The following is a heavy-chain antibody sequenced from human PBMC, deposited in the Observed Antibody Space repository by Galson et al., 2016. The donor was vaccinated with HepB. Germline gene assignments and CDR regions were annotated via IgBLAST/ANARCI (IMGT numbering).Heavy chain of an antibody. V-gene: IGHV1-69*01. CDR3: ATDILTGYHAFHI. CDR2: IIPIFGPA. J-gene: IGHJ3*02. CDR1: GGTFSNYG. D-gene: IGHD3-9*01. Sequence: SCKASGGTFSNYGFNWVRQAPGQGLEWMGGIIPIFGPANYAQKFQGRITIIADESTTTVYMEQSSLRSEDTAVYYCATDILTGYHAFHIWGQGTMVTVSS.